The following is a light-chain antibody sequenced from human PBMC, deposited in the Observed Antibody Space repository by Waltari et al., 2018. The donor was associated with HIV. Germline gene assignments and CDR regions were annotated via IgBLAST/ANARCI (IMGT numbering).Light chain of an antibody. CDR3: RAWESNLVGWV. V-gene: IGLV10-54*04. CDR2: SNN. J-gene: IGLJ3*02. CDR1: NNNVDHQG. Sequence: LTQPPSMSTVSGQTATVTCIGDNNNVDHQGAAWVQHRQGHPPKLLSLSNNNGPSGVSGRFSAARAGHTTFRTISGLQSEDEADYFGRAWESNLVGWVFGGGTHLTV.